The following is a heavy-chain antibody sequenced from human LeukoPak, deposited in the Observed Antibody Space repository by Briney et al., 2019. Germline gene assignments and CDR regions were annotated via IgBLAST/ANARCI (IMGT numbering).Heavy chain of an antibody. CDR2: ISTSSSYI. CDR3: ARELQAGGASSGWYFYYYGMDV. V-gene: IGHV3-21*06. CDR1: GFTFSSYS. D-gene: IGHD6-19*01. Sequence: GGSLRLSCAASGFTFSSYSMNWVRQAPGPGLEWVSSISTSSSYIYYADSVKGRFTISRDNAKNLLYLQMTSLRAEDTAEYYCARELQAGGASSGWYFYYYGMDVWGQGTTVTVSS. J-gene: IGHJ6*02.